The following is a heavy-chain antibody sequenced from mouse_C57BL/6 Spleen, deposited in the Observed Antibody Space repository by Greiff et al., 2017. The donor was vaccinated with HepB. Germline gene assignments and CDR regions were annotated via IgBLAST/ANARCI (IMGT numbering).Heavy chain of an antibody. CDR2: IKPSTGGT. D-gene: IGHD1-1*01. V-gene: IGHV1-42*01. Sequence: VQLKQSGPELVKPGASVKISCKASGYSFTGYYMNWVKQSPEKSLEWIGEIKPSTGGTTYNQKFKAKATLTVDKSSSTAYMQLKSLTSEDSAVYYCANYYGSSNWYFDVWGTGTTVTVSS. CDR3: ANYYGSSNWYFDV. J-gene: IGHJ1*03. CDR1: GYSFTGYY.